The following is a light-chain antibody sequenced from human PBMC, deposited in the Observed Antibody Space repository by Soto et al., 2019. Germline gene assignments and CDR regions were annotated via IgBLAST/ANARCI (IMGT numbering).Light chain of an antibody. J-gene: IGLJ1*01. V-gene: IGLV2-23*01. Sequence: QSALAQPASVSGSPGQSVTISCTGTSSDFGSYKFVSWYQHHPGKVPKVIIYETSKRPSGVSDRFSGSKSGNTASLTISGLQAEDEADYYCFSFTSNNTHVFGSGTKV. CDR2: ETS. CDR3: FSFTSNNTHV. CDR1: SSDFGSYKF.